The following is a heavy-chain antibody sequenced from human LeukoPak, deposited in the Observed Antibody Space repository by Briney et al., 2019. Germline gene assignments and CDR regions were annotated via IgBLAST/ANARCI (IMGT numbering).Heavy chain of an antibody. Sequence: NTSETLSLTCTVSGGSISSSSYYWGWIRQPPGKGLEWIGSIYYSGSTYYNPSLKSRVTISVDTSKNQFSLKLSSVTAADTAVYYCARTLSSSWPPSNNWFDPWGQGTLVTVSS. V-gene: IGHV4-39*01. CDR3: ARTLSSSWPPSNNWFDP. CDR1: GGSISSSSYY. J-gene: IGHJ5*02. CDR2: IYYSGST. D-gene: IGHD6-13*01.